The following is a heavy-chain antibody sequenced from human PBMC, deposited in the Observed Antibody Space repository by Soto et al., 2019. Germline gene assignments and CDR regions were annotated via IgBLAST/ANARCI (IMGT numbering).Heavy chain of an antibody. J-gene: IGHJ6*02. Sequence: GGSLRLSCAASGLTFSSYSMNWVRQAPGKGLEWVSYISSSSSTIYYADSVKGRFTISRDNAKNSLYLQMNSLRAEDTAVYYCARRVHSNSPGGGLDVWGQGTTVTVSS. CDR3: ARRVHSNSPGGGLDV. CDR2: ISSSSSTI. CDR1: GLTFSSYS. V-gene: IGHV3-48*01. D-gene: IGHD2-2*01.